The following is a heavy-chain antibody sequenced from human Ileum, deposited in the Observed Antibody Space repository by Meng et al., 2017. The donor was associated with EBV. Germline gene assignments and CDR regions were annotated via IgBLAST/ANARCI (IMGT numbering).Heavy chain of an antibody. D-gene: IGHD6-19*01. CDR2: IYHSGST. CDR3: ARVGQWLPIDY. Sequence: QVRMTGSGPGLWKPSGTLSLTCAVSGGSISSSNWWSWVRQPPGKGLEWIGEIYHSGSTNYNPSLKSRVTISVDKSKNQFSLNLSSVTAADTAVYYCARVGQWLPIDYWGQGTLVTVSS. CDR1: GGSISSSNW. V-gene: IGHV4-4*02. J-gene: IGHJ4*02.